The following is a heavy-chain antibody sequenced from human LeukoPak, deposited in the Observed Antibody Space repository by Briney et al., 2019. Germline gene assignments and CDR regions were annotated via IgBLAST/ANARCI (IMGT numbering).Heavy chain of an antibody. D-gene: IGHD6-13*01. CDR3: ARAGYIRSWYYFDY. CDR2: IYTSGST. CDR1: GGSISSYY. V-gene: IGHV4-4*07. Sequence: SETLSLTCTVSGGSISSYYWSWIRQPAGKGLEWIGRIYTSGSTNYNPSLKSRVTISVDTSKNQFSLKLSSVTAADTAVYYCARAGYIRSWYYFDYWGQGTLVTVPS. J-gene: IGHJ4*02.